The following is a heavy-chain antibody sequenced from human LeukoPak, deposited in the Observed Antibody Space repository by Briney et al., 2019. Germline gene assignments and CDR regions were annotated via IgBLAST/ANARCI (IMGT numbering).Heavy chain of an antibody. Sequence: SETLSLICAVSGGSISSTNWWSWVRQPPGDGLEWIGEIFHSGGTNYNTFLKSRISLSVEKSQTHFSLQLNSLTAADAAVYYCAANGYYSIDVWGKGTTVTVSS. V-gene: IGHV4-4*02. CDR1: GGSISSTNW. J-gene: IGHJ6*03. CDR3: AANGYYSIDV. CDR2: IFHSGGT. D-gene: IGHD2-8*01.